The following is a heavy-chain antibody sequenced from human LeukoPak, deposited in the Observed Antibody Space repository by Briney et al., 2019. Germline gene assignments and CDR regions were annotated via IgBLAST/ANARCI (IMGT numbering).Heavy chain of an antibody. CDR1: GGSISSYY. J-gene: IGHJ4*02. D-gene: IGHD1-26*01. Sequence: SETLSLTCTVSGGSISSYYWGWIRQPPGKGLEWIGSIYSSGSTYYNASLQSRVTISIETSKNQISLRLNSVTAADTAMYYCAKSGGYGLIDYWGQGTLVTVSS. V-gene: IGHV4-39*01. CDR3: AKSGGYGLIDY. CDR2: IYSSGST.